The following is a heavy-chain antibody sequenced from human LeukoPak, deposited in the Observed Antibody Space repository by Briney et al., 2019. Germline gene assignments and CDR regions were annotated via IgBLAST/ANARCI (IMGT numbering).Heavy chain of an antibody. D-gene: IGHD6-6*01. CDR1: GFTFSSYA. Sequence: SGGSLRLSCAASGFTFSSYAMSWVRQAPGKGLEWVSAISGSGGSTYYADSVKGRFTISRDNSKNTLYLQMNSLRAEDTAVYYCAKGSSIAARPYYGMDVWGRGTTVTVSS. CDR2: ISGSGGST. V-gene: IGHV3-23*01. J-gene: IGHJ6*02. CDR3: AKGSSIAARPYYGMDV.